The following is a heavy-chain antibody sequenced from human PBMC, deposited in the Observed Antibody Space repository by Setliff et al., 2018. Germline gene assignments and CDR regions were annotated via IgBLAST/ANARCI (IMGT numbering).Heavy chain of an antibody. CDR2: ISAYSGNT. CDR3: ARVESMVRGKNILRHFDY. V-gene: IGHV1-18*01. D-gene: IGHD3-10*01. Sequence: GASVKVSCKASGYNFAESIVSWVRQAPGQGLEWMGWISAYSGNTYYAQKLHDRLTLTTDISTSTAYMELGGLTTDDTAVYYCARVESMVRGKNILRHFDYWGQGIQVTVSS. J-gene: IGHJ4*02. CDR1: GYNFAESI.